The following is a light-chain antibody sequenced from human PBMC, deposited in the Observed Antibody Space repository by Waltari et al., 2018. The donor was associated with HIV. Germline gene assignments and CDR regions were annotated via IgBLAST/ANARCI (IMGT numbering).Light chain of an antibody. CDR1: SSNIGRYF. V-gene: IGLV1-47*02. J-gene: IGLJ2*01. CDR2: SNF. Sequence: QSVLTQPPSASGTPGQRVALPCSGTSSNIGRYFGYWFPQLHTTAPHLLIFSNFRRPSGFPDRFSGSKSGTSASLAISGLRSEDEADYYCAAWDASLGGVVFGGGTTLTVL. CDR3: AAWDASLGGVV.